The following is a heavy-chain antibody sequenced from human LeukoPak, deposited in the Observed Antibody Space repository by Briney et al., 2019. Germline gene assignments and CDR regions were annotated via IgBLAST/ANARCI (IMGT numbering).Heavy chain of an antibody. J-gene: IGHJ5*02. V-gene: IGHV4-34*01. Sequence: SETLSLTCAVYGGSFSGYYWSWIRQPPGKGLEWIGEINHSGSTNYNPSLKSRATISVDTSKNQFSLKLSSVTAADTAVYYCARAGYCSSTSCSSGGNWFDPWGQGTLVTVSS. CDR3: ARAGYCSSTSCSSGGNWFDP. D-gene: IGHD2-2*01. CDR1: GGSFSGYY. CDR2: INHSGST.